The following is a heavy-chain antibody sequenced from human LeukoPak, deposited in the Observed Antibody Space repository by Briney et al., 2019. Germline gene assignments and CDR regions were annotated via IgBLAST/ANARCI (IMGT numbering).Heavy chain of an antibody. Sequence: GGSLRLSCAASGFTFSSYWMNWVRQAPGKGLEWVANIKRGGNEKNYVDSVKGRFSISRDNAKNSLYLQMDSLRAEDTAVYYCAKEGAYPIITYDSWGQGALVTVSS. CDR3: AKEGAYPIITYDS. J-gene: IGHJ5*01. CDR1: GFTFSSYW. V-gene: IGHV3-7*01. D-gene: IGHD3-10*01. CDR2: IKRGGNEK.